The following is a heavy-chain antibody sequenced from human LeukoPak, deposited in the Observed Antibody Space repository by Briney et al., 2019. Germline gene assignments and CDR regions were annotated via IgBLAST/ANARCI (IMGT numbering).Heavy chain of an antibody. J-gene: IGHJ4*02. D-gene: IGHD3-22*01. CDR3: ARERSSEETIRTYYFDY. CDR1: GFTFSSYA. V-gene: IGHV3-33*08. CDR2: IWYDGSNK. Sequence: PGGSLRLSCAASGFTFSSYAMHWVRQAPGKGLEWVAVIWYDGSNKYYADSVKGRFTISRDNSKNTLYLQMNSLRAEDTAVYYCARERSSEETIRTYYFDYWGQGTLVTVSS.